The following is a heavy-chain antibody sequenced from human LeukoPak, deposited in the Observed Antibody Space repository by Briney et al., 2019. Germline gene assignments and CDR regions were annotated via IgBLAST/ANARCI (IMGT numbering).Heavy chain of an antibody. D-gene: IGHD2-8*01. V-gene: IGHV3-11*04. CDR1: GFMFSDYY. CDR2: ISSGGDTF. Sequence: GGSLRLSCAASGFMFSDYYMVWIRQAPGKGLEWIAYISSGGDTFFYADSVKDRFTISRDNSGDSLHLQMNSLRAEDTAVYYCAKAGNGFGNWGQGALVTVSS. J-gene: IGHJ4*02. CDR3: AKAGNGFGN.